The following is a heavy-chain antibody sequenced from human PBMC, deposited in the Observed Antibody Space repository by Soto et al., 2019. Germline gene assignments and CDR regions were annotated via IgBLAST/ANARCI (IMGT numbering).Heavy chain of an antibody. CDR3: AKPYYDSSGYREYYFDS. D-gene: IGHD3-22*01. CDR1: GFSFSNFW. J-gene: IGHJ4*02. Sequence: GGSLRLSCATSGFSFSNFWMSWVRQAPGKGLEWVANTGEDGDDKNYLDSVKGRFTISRDNSKNTLYLQMNSLRAEDTAVYYCAKPYYDSSGYREYYFDSWGQGTLVTVSS. CDR2: TGEDGDDK. V-gene: IGHV3-7*05.